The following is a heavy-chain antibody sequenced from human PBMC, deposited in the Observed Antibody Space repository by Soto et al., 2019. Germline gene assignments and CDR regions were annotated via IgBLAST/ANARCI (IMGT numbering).Heavy chain of an antibody. Sequence: SETLSLTCTVSGGSVSSGSYYWSWIRQPPGKGLEWIGYIYYSGSTNYNPSLKSRVTISVDTSKNQFSLKLSSVTAADTAVYYCARRSYYYGMDVWGPGTTLTV. J-gene: IGHJ6*02. CDR1: GGSVSSGSYY. V-gene: IGHV4-61*01. CDR2: IYYSGST. CDR3: ARRSYYYGMDV.